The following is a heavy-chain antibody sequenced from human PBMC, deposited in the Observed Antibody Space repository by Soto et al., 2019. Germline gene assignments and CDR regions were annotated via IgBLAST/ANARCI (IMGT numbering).Heavy chain of an antibody. D-gene: IGHD1-26*01. CDR3: GRGRSGQIVVFY. CDR2: IGPESGAT. V-gene: IGHV1-2*02. Sequence: ASVKVASKASGYSLTGHYIHWVRQAPEQGPEWMGEIGPESGATRYAQKFQGRVTMTMDTSITTVYMELNNLRPDDTAIYYCGRGRSGQIVVFYWGQGTPVTVSS. J-gene: IGHJ4*02. CDR1: GYSLTGHY.